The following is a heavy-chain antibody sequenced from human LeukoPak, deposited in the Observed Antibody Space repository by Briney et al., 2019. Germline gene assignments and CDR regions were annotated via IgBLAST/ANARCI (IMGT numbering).Heavy chain of an antibody. Sequence: SETLSLTCTVSGGSISSSSYYWGWIRQPPGKGLEWIGEINHSGSTNYNPSLKSRVTISVDTSKNQFSLKLSSVTAADTAVYYCARHRWLRGYNWFDPWGQGTLVTVSS. D-gene: IGHD5-12*01. CDR3: ARHRWLRGYNWFDP. V-gene: IGHV4-39*01. J-gene: IGHJ5*02. CDR2: INHSGST. CDR1: GGSISSSSYY.